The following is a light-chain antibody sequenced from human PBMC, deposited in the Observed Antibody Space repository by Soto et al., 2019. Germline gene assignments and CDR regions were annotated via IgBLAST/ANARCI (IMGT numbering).Light chain of an antibody. CDR3: SSYTRTNTLI. Sequence: QSALTQPASVSGSHGQSITISCTGTSSDVGSYNYVSWYQQNPGKAPKLIIHDVSNRPSGVSNRFSGSKSGNTASLTISGLQAEDEANYYCSSYTRTNTLIFGGGTKLTVL. CDR1: SSDVGSYNY. CDR2: DVS. J-gene: IGLJ2*01. V-gene: IGLV2-14*01.